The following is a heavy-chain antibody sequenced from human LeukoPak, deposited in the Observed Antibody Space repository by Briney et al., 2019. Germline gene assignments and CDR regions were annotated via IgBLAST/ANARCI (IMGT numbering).Heavy chain of an antibody. V-gene: IGHV3-73*01. CDR2: IRSKANSYAT. CDR3: TRLSRSYPIDY. Sequence: GGSLRLSCAASGFTFSGSAMHWVRQASGKRLEWVGRIRSKANSYATAYAASVKGRFTISRDDSKNTAYLQMNGLKTEDTAVYYCTRLSRSYPIDYWGQGTLVTVSS. CDR1: GFTFSGSA. J-gene: IGHJ4*02. D-gene: IGHD1-26*01.